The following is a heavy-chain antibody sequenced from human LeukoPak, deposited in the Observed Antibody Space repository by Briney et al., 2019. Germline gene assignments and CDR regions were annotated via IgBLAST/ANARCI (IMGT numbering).Heavy chain of an antibody. CDR3: ARGRGSGSYNSILY. V-gene: IGHV3-20*04. CDR2: TNWNGGST. Sequence: GGSLRLSCAASGFTFDNYGMSWVRQAPGKGLEWVSGTNWNGGSTGYADSVKGRFTISRDNAKNSLYLQMNSLRVEDTASYYCARGRGSGSYNSILYWGQGTLVTVSS. CDR1: GFTFDNYG. D-gene: IGHD3-10*01. J-gene: IGHJ4*02.